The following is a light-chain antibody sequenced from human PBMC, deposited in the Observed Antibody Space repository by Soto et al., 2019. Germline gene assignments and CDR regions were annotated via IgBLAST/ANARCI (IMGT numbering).Light chain of an antibody. CDR2: QVT. CDR3: NSYSSTSFYV. J-gene: IGLJ1*01. V-gene: IGLV2-14*01. Sequence: QSALAQPASMSGSPGQSITISCTGSGSDIATFNYVSWYQQYPGKAPKLLIYQVTSRASGVSHRFSGSKSGNTAALTISGLQPEDEAEYYCNSYSSTSFYVFGTGTKGT. CDR1: GSDIATFNY.